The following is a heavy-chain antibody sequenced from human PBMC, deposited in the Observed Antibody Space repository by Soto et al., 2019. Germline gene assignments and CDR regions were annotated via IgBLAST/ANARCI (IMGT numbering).Heavy chain of an antibody. CDR1: GFTFSSYA. CDR2: ISGSGGST. Sequence: EVQLLESGGGLVQPGGSLRLSCAASGFTFSSYAMRWVRQAPGKGLEWVSAISGSGGSTYYADSLKGRFTISRDNSNNTLYLQMNSLRAEDTAVYYCAKAPTEYCSSTSCYPDYWGQGTLVTVSS. CDR3: AKAPTEYCSSTSCYPDY. J-gene: IGHJ4*02. D-gene: IGHD2-2*01. V-gene: IGHV3-23*01.